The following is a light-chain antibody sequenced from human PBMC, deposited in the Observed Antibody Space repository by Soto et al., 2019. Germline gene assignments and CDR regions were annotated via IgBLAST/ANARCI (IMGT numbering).Light chain of an antibody. CDR3: QQYGTSEII. CDR2: RAS. Sequence: EIVLTQSPGTLSLSPGERATLSCRASQSVSCNYLAWYQQKPGQAPKVLIYRASIRATGIPDRFTGSGSGTDFTLTINRVEPEDFAVFYCQQYGTSEIIFGQGTRLENK. J-gene: IGKJ5*01. V-gene: IGKV3-20*01. CDR1: QSVSCNY.